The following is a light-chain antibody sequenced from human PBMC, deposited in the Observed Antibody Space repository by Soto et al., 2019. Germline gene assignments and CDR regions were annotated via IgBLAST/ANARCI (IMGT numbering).Light chain of an antibody. V-gene: IGKV4-1*01. CDR2: WAS. CDR3: QQYYSTPQT. Sequence: DIVMTQSPDSLAVSLGERATINCKSSQSVLYSSNNKNYLAWYQQKTGQPPKRLIYWASTRESGVPDRFSGSGSGTDFTLTISSLQAEDVAVYYCQQYYSTPQTFGQGTKVEIK. J-gene: IGKJ1*01. CDR1: QSVLYSSNNKNY.